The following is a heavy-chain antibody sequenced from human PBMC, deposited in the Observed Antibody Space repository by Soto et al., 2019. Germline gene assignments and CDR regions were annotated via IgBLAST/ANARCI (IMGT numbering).Heavy chain of an antibody. CDR1: GFTFSSCG. J-gene: IGHJ6*02. CDR3: ARDKPTTEHGMDV. V-gene: IGHV3-33*01. CDR2: IWYDGSNK. D-gene: IGHD1-1*01. Sequence: QVQLVESGGGVVQPGRSLRLSCAASGFTFSSCGMHWVRQAPGKGLEWVAVIWYDGSNKYYADSVKGRFTISRDNSKNTLYLQMHSLRAADTAVYYCARDKPTTEHGMDVWGQGTTVTVSS.